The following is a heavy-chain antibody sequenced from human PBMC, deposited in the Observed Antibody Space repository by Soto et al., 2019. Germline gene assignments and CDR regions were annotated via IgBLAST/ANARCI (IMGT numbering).Heavy chain of an antibody. J-gene: IGHJ4*02. CDR1: GYTFTSYG. Sequence: ASVKVSCKASGYTFTSYGISWVRQAPGQGLEWMGWISAYNGNTNYAQKLQGRVTMTTDTSTSTAYMELRSLRSDDTAVYYCARDGFGSGSYSVPHDYWGQGTLVTVSS. V-gene: IGHV1-18*01. CDR3: ARDGFGSGSYSVPHDY. D-gene: IGHD3-10*01. CDR2: ISAYNGNT.